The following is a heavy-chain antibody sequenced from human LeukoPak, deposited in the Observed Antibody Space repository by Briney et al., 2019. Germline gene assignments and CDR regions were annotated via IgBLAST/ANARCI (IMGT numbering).Heavy chain of an antibody. CDR3: AREITTVTTDLFDY. CDR1: AGSISSGDYY. CDR2: IYYRGST. J-gene: IGHJ4*02. D-gene: IGHD4-17*01. V-gene: IGHV4-30-4*01. Sequence: SQTLSLTSTVSAGSISSGDYYWSWIRQPPGKGLEWIGYIYYRGSTYYNPSLNSRATISVATSKNQFSLKLSSVTAADTAVYYCAREITTVTTDLFDYWGQGTLVTVSS.